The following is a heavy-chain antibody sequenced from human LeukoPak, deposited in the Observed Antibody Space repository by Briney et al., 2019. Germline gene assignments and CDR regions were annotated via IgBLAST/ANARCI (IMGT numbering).Heavy chain of an antibody. CDR2: IYYRGST. Sequence: PSETLSLTCTVSGGSISSSIYYWGWIRQPPGNGLHWIGGIYYRGSTYYNPSLKSRLIISVDTSKNQFSLRLSSVTAADTAVYYCARLKPSGGFWSGLRANWFDPWGQGTLVTVSS. D-gene: IGHD3-3*01. V-gene: IGHV4-39*01. CDR3: ARLKPSGGFWSGLRANWFDP. J-gene: IGHJ5*02. CDR1: GGSISSSIYY.